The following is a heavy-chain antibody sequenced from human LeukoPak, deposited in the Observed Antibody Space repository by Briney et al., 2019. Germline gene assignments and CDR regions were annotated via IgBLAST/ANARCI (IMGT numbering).Heavy chain of an antibody. CDR2: INPSGGST. Sequence: ASVKVSCKASGYTFTSYYMHWVRQAPGQGLEWMGIINPSGGSTSYAQKFQGRVTMTRDMSTSTVYMELSSLRSEDTAVYYCARTYYYDSSGYYDDAFDIWGQGTMVTVSS. V-gene: IGHV1-46*01. D-gene: IGHD3-22*01. CDR1: GYTFTSYY. J-gene: IGHJ3*02. CDR3: ARTYYYDSSGYYDDAFDI.